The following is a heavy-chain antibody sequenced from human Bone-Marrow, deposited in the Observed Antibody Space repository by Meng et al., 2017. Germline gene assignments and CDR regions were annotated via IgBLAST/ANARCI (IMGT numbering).Heavy chain of an antibody. J-gene: IGHJ3*02. D-gene: IGHD3-10*01. V-gene: IGHV4-34*01. CDR1: GGSISSYY. Sequence: GSLRLSCTVSGGSISSYYWSWIRQPPGKGLEWIGEINHSGSTNYNPSLKSRVTISVDTSKNQFSLKLSSVTAADTAVYYCAREIGLLWFGELSYAFDIWGQGTMVTVSS. CDR2: INHSGST. CDR3: AREIGLLWFGELSYAFDI.